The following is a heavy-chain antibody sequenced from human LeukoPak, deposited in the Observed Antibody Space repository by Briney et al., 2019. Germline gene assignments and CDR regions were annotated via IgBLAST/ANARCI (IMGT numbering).Heavy chain of an antibody. CDR3: ARDVSHGSGSQLDY. D-gene: IGHD3-10*01. CDR1: GGTFSSYA. J-gene: IGHJ4*02. CDR2: IIPIFGTA. V-gene: IGHV1-69*13. Sequence: SVKVSCKASGGTFSSYAISWVRQAPGQGLEWMGGIIPIFGTANYAQKFQGRVTITADESTSTAYMELSSLRSEDTAVYYCARDVSHGSGSQLDYWGQGTLVTVSS.